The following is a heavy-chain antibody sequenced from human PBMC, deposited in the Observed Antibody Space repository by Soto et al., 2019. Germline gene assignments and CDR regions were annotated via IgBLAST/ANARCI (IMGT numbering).Heavy chain of an antibody. CDR2: IYYSGST. Sequence: PSETLSLTCTVSGASIGSGGYSWSWFRQSPGKGLEWIGYIYYSGSTNYNPSLKSRVTISVDTSKNQLSLKLSSVTAADTAVYYCARRFDSSGYYHFDYWGQGTLVTVSS. V-gene: IGHV4-61*08. CDR3: ARRFDSSGYYHFDY. D-gene: IGHD3-22*01. CDR1: GASIGSGGYS. J-gene: IGHJ4*02.